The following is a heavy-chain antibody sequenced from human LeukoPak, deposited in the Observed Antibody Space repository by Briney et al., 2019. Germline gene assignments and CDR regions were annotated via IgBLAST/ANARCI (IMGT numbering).Heavy chain of an antibody. J-gene: IGHJ4*02. CDR1: GGSFRSSSYY. CDR2: IYYSGST. V-gene: IGHV4-39*01. Sequence: KTSETLSLTCTVSGGSFRSSSYYWGWIRQTPGKGLEWIGCIYYSGSTYYNPSLKSRVTISVDTSKNQFSLKLSSVTAADTAVYYCASLLVGATVTSNYYFDYWGQGTLVTVSS. D-gene: IGHD1-26*01. CDR3: ASLLVGATVTSNYYFDY.